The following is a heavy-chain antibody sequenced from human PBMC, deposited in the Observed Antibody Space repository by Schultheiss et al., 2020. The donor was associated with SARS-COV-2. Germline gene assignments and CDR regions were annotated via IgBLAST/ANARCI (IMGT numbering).Heavy chain of an antibody. V-gene: IGHV3-23*01. CDR3: ARMDGDYGNGLY. Sequence: GGSLRLSCAASGFTFSSYAMSWVRQAPGKGLEWVSAISDNGGRTDYADSVKGRFTISRDNSKNTLYLQMNSLRSEDTAVYYCARMDGDYGNGLYWGQGTLVTVSS. CDR2: ISDNGGRT. CDR1: GFTFSSYA. J-gene: IGHJ4*02. D-gene: IGHD4-17*01.